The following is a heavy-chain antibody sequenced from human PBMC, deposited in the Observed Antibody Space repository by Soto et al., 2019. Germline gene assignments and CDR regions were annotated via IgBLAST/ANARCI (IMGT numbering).Heavy chain of an antibody. V-gene: IGHV4-31*03. J-gene: IGHJ5*02. CDR3: ARERQVGPSSGRFDP. Sequence: QVHLQESGPGLVKPSQTLSLTCSVNGDSINSDSVYWSWIHQSPGKGLEYIGYITYNGRTFYNPSLKSRVTMSVDTPKNHFSLEVRSVTAADTAVYYCARERQVGPSSGRFDPWGQGTLVTVST. CDR1: GDSINSDSVY. CDR2: ITYNGRT.